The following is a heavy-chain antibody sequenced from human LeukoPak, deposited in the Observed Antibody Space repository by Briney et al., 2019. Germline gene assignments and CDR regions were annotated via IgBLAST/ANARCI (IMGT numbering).Heavy chain of an antibody. Sequence: PGRSLRLSCAASGFTFSNYGMHWVRQAPGKGLEWVAVISNDQSNKYYTDSVKGRFTISRDNSKDTLYLQMNSLRAEDTAVYYCAKEGRLSGYYPYYFDYWGQGTLVTVSS. CDR1: GFTFSNYG. D-gene: IGHD3-22*01. V-gene: IGHV3-30*18. CDR3: AKEGRLSGYYPYYFDY. J-gene: IGHJ4*02. CDR2: ISNDQSNK.